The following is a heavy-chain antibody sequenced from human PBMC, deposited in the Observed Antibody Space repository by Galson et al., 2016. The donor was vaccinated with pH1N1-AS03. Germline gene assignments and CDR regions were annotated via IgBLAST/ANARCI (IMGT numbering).Heavy chain of an antibody. D-gene: IGHD5-24*01. CDR1: GLSVAKNY. J-gene: IGHJ4*02. CDR3: ARVDSSTYSDGWVPFDY. CDR2: IYPGGDT. V-gene: IGHV3-53*01. Sequence: SLRLSCAVSGLSVAKNYMSWVRQAPGKGPEWVSSIYPGGDTFHTDSVRGRFTISRDDSKNTLYLQMNSRRAADTAMYYGARVDSSTYSDGWVPFDYWGQGTLVTVSS.